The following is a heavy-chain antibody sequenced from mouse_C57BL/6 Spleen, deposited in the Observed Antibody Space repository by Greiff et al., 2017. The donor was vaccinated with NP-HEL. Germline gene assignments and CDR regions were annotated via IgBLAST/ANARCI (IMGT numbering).Heavy chain of an antibody. V-gene: IGHV3-6*01. Sequence: EVQLVESGPGLVKPSQSLSLTCSVTGYSITSGYYWNWIRQFPGNKLEWMGYISYDGSNNYNPSLKNRISITRDTSKNQFFLKLNSVTTEDTATYYCAREGLRLRSPWFAYWGQGTLVTVSA. J-gene: IGHJ3*01. CDR2: ISYDGSN. CDR1: GYSITSGYY. CDR3: AREGLRLRSPWFAY. D-gene: IGHD3-2*02.